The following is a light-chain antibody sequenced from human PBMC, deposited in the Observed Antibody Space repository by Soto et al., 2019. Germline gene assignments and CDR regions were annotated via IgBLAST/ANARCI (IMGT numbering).Light chain of an antibody. V-gene: IGKV3D-20*01. CDR3: QQYGSSAS. Sequence: DIVLTQSPATLSLSPGEMATLYCWASQRVSGGFLAWYQQKPGLAPRLILYDTSFRATGIPDRFSGSGSGTDFTLTISRLDPEDFAVYYCQQYGSSASFGHGTKVDIK. CDR1: QRVSGGF. CDR2: DTS. J-gene: IGKJ1*01.